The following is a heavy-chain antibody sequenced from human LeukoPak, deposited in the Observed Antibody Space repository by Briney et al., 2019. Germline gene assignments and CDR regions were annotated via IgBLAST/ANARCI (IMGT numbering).Heavy chain of an antibody. Sequence: AGGSLRLSCVVSGFTFNKCWMNWVRQAPGKGLEWVAHINPDGRDKYYVDSVKGRFSIYRDNAENSMYLQMNSLRVEDTAVYYRTSWGDTTAEYFQRWGQGTLVTVSS. J-gene: IGHJ1*01. D-gene: IGHD2-21*02. V-gene: IGHV3-7*01. CDR3: TSWGDTTAEYFQR. CDR2: INPDGRDK. CDR1: GFTFNKCW.